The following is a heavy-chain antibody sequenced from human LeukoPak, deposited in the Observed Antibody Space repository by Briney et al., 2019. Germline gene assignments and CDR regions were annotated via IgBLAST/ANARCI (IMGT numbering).Heavy chain of an antibody. CDR3: ARGLTTVTTFDWFDP. Sequence: PGECLRLFCAASGYTFDNYDINWVRKPPGKGLEWVGEINHSGSTNYNPSLKSRVTISVDTSKNQFSLKLSSVTAADTAVYSCARGLTTVTTFDWFDPWGQGTLVAVSS. CDR2: INHSGST. J-gene: IGHJ5*02. V-gene: IGHV4-34*01. CDR1: GYTFDNYD. D-gene: IGHD4-17*01.